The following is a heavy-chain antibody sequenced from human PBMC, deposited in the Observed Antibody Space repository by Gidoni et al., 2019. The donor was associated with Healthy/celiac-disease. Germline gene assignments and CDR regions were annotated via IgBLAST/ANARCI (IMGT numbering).Heavy chain of an antibody. D-gene: IGHD3-16*02. J-gene: IGHJ5*02. CDR2: IVVGSGNT. V-gene: IGHV1-58*01. CDR1: GFTCTSSA. Sequence: MQLVQSGPEVKKPGTSVKVSCKASGFTCTSSAVQWVRQARGQRLERIGWIVVGSGNTNYAQKFQERVTITRDMSTSTAYMELSSLRSEDTAVYYCAALTMITFGGVIVKGVDPWGQGTLVTVSS. CDR3: AALTMITFGGVIVKGVDP.